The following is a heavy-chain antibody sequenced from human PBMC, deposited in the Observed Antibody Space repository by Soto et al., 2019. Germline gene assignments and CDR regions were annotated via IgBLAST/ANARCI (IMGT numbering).Heavy chain of an antibody. V-gene: IGHV1-69*13. D-gene: IGHD3-16*01. Sequence: SVKVSCKASGGTFISYALSWVRQAPGQGLEWMGGISPPFRTANYAQKFQGRVTITADESTTTGYMELSSLRSEDTAVYYCARDPRGQRFGFYFDYWGQGTVVTVSS. CDR2: ISPPFRTA. J-gene: IGHJ4*02. CDR1: GGTFISYA. CDR3: ARDPRGQRFGFYFDY.